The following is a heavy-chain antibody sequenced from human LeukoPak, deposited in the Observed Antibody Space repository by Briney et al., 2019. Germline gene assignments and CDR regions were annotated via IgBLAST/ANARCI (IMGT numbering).Heavy chain of an antibody. Sequence: SETLSLTCTVSGGSISSYYWGWIRQPPGKGLEWIGSIYYSGSTYYNPSLKSRVTISVDTSKNQFSLKLSSVTAADTAVYYCARRVVVGQQLFSFDYWGQGTLVTVSS. CDR3: ARRVVVGQQLFSFDY. CDR1: GGSISSYY. D-gene: IGHD6-13*01. CDR2: IYYSGST. V-gene: IGHV4-39*01. J-gene: IGHJ4*02.